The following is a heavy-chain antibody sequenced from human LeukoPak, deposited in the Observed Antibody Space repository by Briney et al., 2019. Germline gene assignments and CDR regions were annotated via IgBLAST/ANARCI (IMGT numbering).Heavy chain of an antibody. CDR2: IYYSGST. V-gene: IGHV4-39*07. Sequence: KASETLSLTCTVSGGSISSSSYYWGWIRQPPGKGLEWIGSIYYSGSTYYNPSLKSRVTISVDTSKNQFSLKLSSVTAADTAVYYCARDLEMAAHFDYWGQGTLVTVSS. CDR1: GGSISSSSYY. CDR3: ARDLEMAAHFDY. D-gene: IGHD5-24*01. J-gene: IGHJ4*02.